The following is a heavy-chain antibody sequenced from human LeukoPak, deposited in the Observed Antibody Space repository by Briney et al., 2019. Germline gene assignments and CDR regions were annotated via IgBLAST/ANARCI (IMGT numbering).Heavy chain of an antibody. CDR1: GFTVSSNY. CDR2: IYSGGST. J-gene: IGHJ6*03. CDR3: ARGHYYYYYMDV. Sequence: GGSLRLSCAASGFTVSSNYMSRVRQAPGKGLEWVSVIYSGGSTYYADSVKGRFTISRDNSKNTLYLQMNSLRAEDTAVYYCARGHYYYYYMDVWGKGTTVTVSS. V-gene: IGHV3-53*01.